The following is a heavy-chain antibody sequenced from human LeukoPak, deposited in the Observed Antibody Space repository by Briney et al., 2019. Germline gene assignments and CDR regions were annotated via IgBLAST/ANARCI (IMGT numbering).Heavy chain of an antibody. Sequence: GGSLRLSCAASGFTVSSNYMSWVRQAPGKGLEWVAVIWYDGSNKYYADSVKGRFTISRDNSKNTLYLQMNSLKTEDTAVYYCTTFPPIVVVPAAIGRGDYWGQGTLVTVSS. J-gene: IGHJ4*02. CDR3: TTFPPIVVVPAAIGRGDY. V-gene: IGHV3-33*08. D-gene: IGHD2-2*01. CDR1: GFTVSSNY. CDR2: IWYDGSNK.